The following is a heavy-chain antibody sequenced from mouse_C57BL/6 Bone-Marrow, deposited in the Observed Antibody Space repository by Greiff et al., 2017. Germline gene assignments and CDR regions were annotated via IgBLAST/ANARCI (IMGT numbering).Heavy chain of an antibody. CDR2: IDPENGDT. Sequence: VQLKESGAELVRPGASVKLSCTASGFNIEDDYMHWVKQRPEQGLEWIGWIDPENGDTEYASKFQGKATITADTSSNTAYLQLSSLTSEDTAVYYCTTLIYYGPWFAYWGQGTLVTVSA. CDR1: GFNIEDDY. V-gene: IGHV14-4*01. D-gene: IGHD2-1*01. J-gene: IGHJ3*01. CDR3: TTLIYYGPWFAY.